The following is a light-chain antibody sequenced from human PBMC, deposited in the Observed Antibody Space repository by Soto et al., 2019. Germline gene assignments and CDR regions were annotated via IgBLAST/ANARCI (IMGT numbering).Light chain of an antibody. CDR2: RNN. Sequence: QSVLTQPPSASGTPGQRVTISCSGSSSNIGSNYVYWYQQLPGTAPKLLIYRNNQRPSGVPDRFSGSKSGTSASLAISGLRSEDEADYYCAAWDDRGVWVFGGGTKLTVL. V-gene: IGLV1-47*01. CDR3: AAWDDRGVWV. CDR1: SSNIGSNY. J-gene: IGLJ3*02.